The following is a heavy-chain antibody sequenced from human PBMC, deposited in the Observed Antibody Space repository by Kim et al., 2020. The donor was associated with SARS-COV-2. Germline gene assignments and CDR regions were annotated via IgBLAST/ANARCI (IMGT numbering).Heavy chain of an antibody. D-gene: IGHD1-26*01. CDR3: ARVGMGGTFFDS. CDR1: DGSISSSIYH. Sequence: SETLSLTCSVSDGSISSSIYHWAWLRQPPGRGLEWIGHIYNGGTTYYNPSLKSRLIISVDTSKKQFSMRLNSVTAADTAVFYCARVGMGGTFFDSWGQGTLVTVSS. J-gene: IGHJ4*02. V-gene: IGHV4-39*07. CDR2: IYNGGTT.